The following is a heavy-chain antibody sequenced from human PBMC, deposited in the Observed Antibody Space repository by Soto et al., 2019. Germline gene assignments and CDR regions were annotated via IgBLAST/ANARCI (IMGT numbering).Heavy chain of an antibody. CDR3: AITGYSSGWYAFDY. CDR2: ISSSSSTI. CDR1: GFTFSSYS. Sequence: GGSLRLSCAASGFTFSSYSMNWVRQAPGKGLEWVSYISSSSSTIYYADSVKGRFTISRDNAKNSLYLQMNSLRDEDTAVYYCAITGYSSGWYAFDYWGQGTLVTVSS. J-gene: IGHJ4*02. V-gene: IGHV3-48*02. D-gene: IGHD6-19*01.